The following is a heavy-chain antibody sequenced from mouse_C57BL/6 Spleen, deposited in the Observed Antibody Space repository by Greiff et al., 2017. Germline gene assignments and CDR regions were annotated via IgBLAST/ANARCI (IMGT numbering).Heavy chain of an antibody. D-gene: IGHD1-1*02. CDR3: AREGDGSGRYAIDY. J-gene: IGHJ4*01. Sequence: DVMLVESGGDLVKPGGSLKLSCAASGFTFSSYGMSWVRQTPDKRLEWVATISSGGSYPYYPDRVKGRFTITVDNAKKTLYLQMSSLTSEDTAMYYCAREGDGSGRYAIDYWGQGTSVTVSS. CDR1: GFTFSSYG. V-gene: IGHV5-6*02. CDR2: ISSGGSYP.